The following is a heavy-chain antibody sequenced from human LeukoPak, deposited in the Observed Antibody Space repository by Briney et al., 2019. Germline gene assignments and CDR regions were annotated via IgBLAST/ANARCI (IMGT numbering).Heavy chain of an antibody. Sequence: SETLSLTCAVYGGSFSGHYWSWIRQPPGKGLEWIGEINHSGSTNYNPSLKSRVTISVDTSKNQFSLKLSSVTAADTAVYYCARGGNNSSSWYWYYYYGMDVWGQGTTVTVSS. CDR1: GGSFSGHY. D-gene: IGHD6-13*01. CDR2: INHSGST. CDR3: ARGGNNSSSWYWYYYYGMDV. V-gene: IGHV4-34*01. J-gene: IGHJ6*02.